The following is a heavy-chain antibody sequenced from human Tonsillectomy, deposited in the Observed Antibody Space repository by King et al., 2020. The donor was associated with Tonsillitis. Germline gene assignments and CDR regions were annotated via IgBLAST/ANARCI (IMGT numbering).Heavy chain of an antibody. V-gene: IGHV3-21*01. Sequence: VQLVESGGGLVKPGGSLRLSCAASGFTFSSYSMNWVRQAPGKGLEWVSSISSSSSYIYYADSVKGRFTISRDNAKNSLYLQMNSLRAEDTAVYYCARDSGAGSGRTYAFDIWGQGTMVTVSS. CDR3: ARDSGAGSGRTYAFDI. D-gene: IGHD1-14*01. CDR1: GFTFSSYS. J-gene: IGHJ3*02. CDR2: ISSSSSYI.